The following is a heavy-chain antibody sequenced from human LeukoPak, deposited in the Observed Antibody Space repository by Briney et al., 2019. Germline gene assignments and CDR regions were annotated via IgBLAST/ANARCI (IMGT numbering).Heavy chain of an antibody. CDR3: AGQYCSGGSCYSSDDY. CDR1: GGSISNSRYY. Sequence: SETLSLTCTVSGGSISNSRYYWGWIRQPPGRGLEWIGSIYYSGSTYYNPSLKSRITVSVDTSKNQFSLKLSSVAAADTAVYYCAGQYCSGGSCYSSDDYWGQGTLVTVSS. D-gene: IGHD2-15*01. V-gene: IGHV4-39*01. J-gene: IGHJ4*02. CDR2: IYYSGST.